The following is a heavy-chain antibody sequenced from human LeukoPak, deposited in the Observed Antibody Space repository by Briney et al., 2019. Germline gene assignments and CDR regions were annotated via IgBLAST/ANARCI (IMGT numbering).Heavy chain of an antibody. V-gene: IGHV3-9*01. CDR1: GFTFADYA. Sequence: GGSLRLSCVASGFTFADYAIHWVRQVPGKGLEWVSGISWNSGSIGYADSVKGRFTISRDNAKNSLYLQMNSLRAEDTALYYCAKGTTYYYDSSGSQTPNYFDYWGQGTLVTVSS. CDR3: AKGTTYYYDSSGSQTPNYFDY. CDR2: ISWNSGSI. J-gene: IGHJ4*02. D-gene: IGHD3-22*01.